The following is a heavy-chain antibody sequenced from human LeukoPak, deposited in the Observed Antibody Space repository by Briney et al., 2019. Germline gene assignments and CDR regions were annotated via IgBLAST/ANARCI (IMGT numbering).Heavy chain of an antibody. CDR2: INHSGST. V-gene: IGHV4-34*01. J-gene: IGHJ6*03. D-gene: IGHD6-13*01. Sequence: SETLSLTCAVYGGSFSGYYWSWIRQPPGKGLEGIGDINHSGSTNYNPSLKSRVTISVDTSKNQFSLKLSSVTAADTAVYYCASTVSGYSSSWYYYHYYMDVWGKGTTVTVSS. CDR3: ASTVSGYSSSWYYYHYYMDV. CDR1: GGSFSGYY.